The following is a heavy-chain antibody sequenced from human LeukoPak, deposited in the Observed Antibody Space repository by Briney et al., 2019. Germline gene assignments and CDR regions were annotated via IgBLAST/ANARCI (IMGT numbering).Heavy chain of an antibody. J-gene: IGHJ4*02. D-gene: IGHD3-10*01. CDR1: GFTFSSYS. Sequence: PGGSLRLSCAASGFTFSSYSMNWVRQAPGKGLEWVSSISSSSSYIYYADSVKGRFTISRDNAKNSLYLQMNSLRAEDTAVYYCARDDNGGSGSYWVFDYWGQGTLVTVSS. V-gene: IGHV3-21*01. CDR2: ISSSSSYI. CDR3: ARDDNGGSGSYWVFDY.